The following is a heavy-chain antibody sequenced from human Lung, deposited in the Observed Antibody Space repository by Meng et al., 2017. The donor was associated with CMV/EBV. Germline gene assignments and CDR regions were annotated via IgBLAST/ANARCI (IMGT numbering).Heavy chain of an antibody. CDR3: VRDDGMGLDAFDI. CDR1: GDSVSSNSAA. D-gene: IGHD3-16*01. Sequence: SQTXSLTXAISGDSVSSNSAAWNWIWQSPSRGLEWLGRTYYRSRWYNDYAPSVKSRITINPDTSKNQFSLQLHSVTPEDTAVYYCVRDDGMGLDAFDIWGQWTLVTVSS. V-gene: IGHV6-1*01. CDR2: TYYRSRWYN. J-gene: IGHJ3*02.